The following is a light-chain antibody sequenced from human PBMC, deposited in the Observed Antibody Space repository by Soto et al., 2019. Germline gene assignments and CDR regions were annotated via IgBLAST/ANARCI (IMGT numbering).Light chain of an antibody. CDR2: GAS. CDR3: QQYGSSPFT. J-gene: IGKJ3*01. Sequence: EIVLTQSPGTLSLSPGERATLSCMASQSFSSSYLAWYQQKPGQAPRLLIYGASSRATGIPDRFSGSGSGTDFTLTISRLEPEDFAVYYCQQYGSSPFTFGPGTKVDIK. V-gene: IGKV3-20*01. CDR1: QSFSSSY.